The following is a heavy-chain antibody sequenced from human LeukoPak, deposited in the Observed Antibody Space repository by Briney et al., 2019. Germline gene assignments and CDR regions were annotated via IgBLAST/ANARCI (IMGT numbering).Heavy chain of an antibody. CDR3: ARGSPLVVRGDAFDI. CDR1: GYTFTSYG. D-gene: IGHD3-22*01. Sequence: WASVKVSCKASGYTFTSYGISWVRQAPGQGLEWMGWISAYNGNTNYAQKLQGRVTMTTDTSTSTAYMELRSLRSDDTAVYYCARGSPLVVRGDAFDIWGQGTMVTVSS. CDR2: ISAYNGNT. V-gene: IGHV1-18*01. J-gene: IGHJ3*02.